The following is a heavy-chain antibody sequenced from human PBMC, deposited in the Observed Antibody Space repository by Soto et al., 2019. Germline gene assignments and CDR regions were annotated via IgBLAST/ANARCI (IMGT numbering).Heavy chain of an antibody. CDR3: ALRSMAVVPEY. J-gene: IGHJ4*02. V-gene: IGHV4-59*01. D-gene: IGHD3-22*01. Sequence: QVQLQESGPGLVKPSETLSLTCAVSGDSISSYYCMWIRQPPGKGLESIGYLYYGRSANYNPSLKSRVTLSVDTSTKQWSLTLSTRTAADTAVNYCALRSMAVVPEYWGQGKLVTGSS. CDR2: LYYGRSA. CDR1: GDSISSYY.